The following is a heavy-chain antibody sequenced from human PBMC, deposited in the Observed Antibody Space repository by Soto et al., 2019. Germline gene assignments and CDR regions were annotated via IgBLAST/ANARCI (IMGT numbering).Heavy chain of an antibody. CDR3: ARAPGFYGDFFDY. D-gene: IGHD4-17*01. Sequence: LRLSCAASGFTFSSYSMNWVRQAPGKGLEWVSYISSSSSTIYYADSVKGRFTISRDNAKNSLYLQMNSLRVEDTALYYCARAPGFYGDFFDYWGQGTLVTVSS. CDR2: ISSSSSTI. J-gene: IGHJ4*02. CDR1: GFTFSSYS. V-gene: IGHV3-48*04.